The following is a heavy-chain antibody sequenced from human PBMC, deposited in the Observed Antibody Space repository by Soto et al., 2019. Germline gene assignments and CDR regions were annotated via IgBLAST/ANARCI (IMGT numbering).Heavy chain of an antibody. D-gene: IGHD3-10*01. CDR3: ARENYGSFDY. Sequence: QVQLVESGGGLVRPGGSLRLSCAPSGFTFSAYYMTWIRQAPGKGLEWVSSISSSSTYTHYADSVKGRFTISRDNARNSLYLQMNSLRAEDTAVYYCARENYGSFDYWGQGMLVTVTS. CDR2: ISSSSTYT. J-gene: IGHJ4*02. V-gene: IGHV3-11*05. CDR1: GFTFSAYY.